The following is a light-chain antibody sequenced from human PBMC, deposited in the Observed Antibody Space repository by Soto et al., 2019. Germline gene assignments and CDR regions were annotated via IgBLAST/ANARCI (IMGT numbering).Light chain of an antibody. V-gene: IGLV2-23*02. J-gene: IGLJ3*02. Sequence: QSALTQPASVSGSPGQSITISCTGTSSDVGSYNLVSWYQQHPGKAPKLLIYEVTKPPSAVSNRFFGSKSGNTASLTISGLQADEEYDYYCCSYAGSSTWVFGGGTKLTVL. CDR2: EVT. CDR3: CSYAGSSTWV. CDR1: SSDVGSYNL.